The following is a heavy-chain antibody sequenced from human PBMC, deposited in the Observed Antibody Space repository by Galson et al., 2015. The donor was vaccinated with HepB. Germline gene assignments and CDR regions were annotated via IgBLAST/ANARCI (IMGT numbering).Heavy chain of an antibody. V-gene: IGHV3-33*01. CDR1: GVTFSTHG. CDR3: VREGPQTGTAAFDH. D-gene: IGHD1-1*01. CDR2: VWPDANNK. J-gene: IGHJ4*02. Sequence: SLRLSCAASGVTFSTHGMHWVRQAPGKGLEWVAVVWPDANNKYYADSVKGRFTISRDNSKNTLYLQMNSLGAEDTAVYYCVREGPQTGTAAFDHWGQGTLVTVSS.